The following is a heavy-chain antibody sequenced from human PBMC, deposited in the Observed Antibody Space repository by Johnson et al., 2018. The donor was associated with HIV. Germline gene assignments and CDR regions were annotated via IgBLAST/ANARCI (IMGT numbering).Heavy chain of an antibody. CDR3: ARDASGYEEWAFDI. D-gene: IGHD5-12*01. V-gene: IGHV3-30*04. J-gene: IGHJ3*02. Sequence: QVQLVESGGGLVRPGGSLRLSCAASGFTFSSYAMHWVRQAPGKGLEWVAVISYDGSNKYYADSVKGRFTISRDNSKNTLYLQMNSLRAEDTAVYYCARDASGYEEWAFDIWSQGTMVTVSS. CDR1: GFTFSSYA. CDR2: ISYDGSNK.